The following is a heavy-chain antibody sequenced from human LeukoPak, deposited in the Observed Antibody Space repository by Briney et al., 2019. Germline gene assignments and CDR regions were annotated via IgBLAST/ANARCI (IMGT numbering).Heavy chain of an antibody. J-gene: IGHJ4*02. D-gene: IGHD4-23*01. CDR2: IYYSGST. CDR1: GGSISSGDYY. Sequence: SETLSLTCTVSGGSISSGDYYWSWIRQPPGKGLEWIGYIYYSGSTYYNPSLKSRVTISVDTSKNQFSLKLSSVTAADTAVYYCARDPAYGGNPGFDYWGQGTLVRLL. CDR3: ARDPAYGGNPGFDY. V-gene: IGHV4-30-4*08.